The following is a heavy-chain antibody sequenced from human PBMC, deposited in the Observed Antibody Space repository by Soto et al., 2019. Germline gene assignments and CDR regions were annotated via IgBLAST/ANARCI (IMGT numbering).Heavy chain of an antibody. V-gene: IGHV3-23*01. CDR2: ISGRSAVP. Sequence: EGQLLQSGGDLVLPGGSLRLSCAGSGLTLRSYAMTWIRQTPEKGLEWVSTISGRSAVPSYADSVNDRFAVSRDNSQNTVYLQMNSLRPDDTATYYCAKGGPFTGGFDPWGQGSLVTVSS. CDR3: AKGGPFTGGFDP. J-gene: IGHJ5*02. CDR1: GLTLRSYA. D-gene: IGHD3-16*01.